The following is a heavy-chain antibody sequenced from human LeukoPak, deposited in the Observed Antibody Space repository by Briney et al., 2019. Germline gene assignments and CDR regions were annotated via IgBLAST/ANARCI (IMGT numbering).Heavy chain of an antibody. D-gene: IGHD2-15*01. CDR3: ARGGDIVDNWFDP. CDR2: IYSGGST. Sequence: GGSLRLSCAASGFTVSSNYMSWVRQAPGKGLELVSVIYSGGSTYYADSVKGRFTISRDNSKNTLYLQMNSLRAEDTAVYYCARGGDIVDNWFDPWGQGTLVTVSS. V-gene: IGHV3-53*01. J-gene: IGHJ5*02. CDR1: GFTVSSNY.